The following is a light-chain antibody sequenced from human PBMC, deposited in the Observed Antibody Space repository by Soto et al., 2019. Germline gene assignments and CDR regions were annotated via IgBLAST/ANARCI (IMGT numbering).Light chain of an antibody. Sequence: EIVLTQSPATLSLSPGERATLSCRASQSVSNNLGWYQQKPGQAPRLLIYDASNRATDIPARFSGSGSGTDFTLTINSLAPEDFAVYYCHQRSNWPRTFGQGTKLEI. J-gene: IGKJ2*01. CDR3: HQRSNWPRT. V-gene: IGKV3-11*01. CDR1: QSVSNN. CDR2: DAS.